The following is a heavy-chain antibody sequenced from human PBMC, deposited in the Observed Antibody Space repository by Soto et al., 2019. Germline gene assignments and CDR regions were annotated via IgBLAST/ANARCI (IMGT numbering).Heavy chain of an antibody. Sequence: ASVKVSCKASGYTFSGYYIHWLRQAPGQGLEWMGWINPNSGGTNYAQKFQGRVTVTRDTPTSTAYIELSRLTSDDTAVYYCARSLTEGYCTITGCYTRPLYGMDVWGQGTTVTVSS. CDR3: ARSLTEGYCTITGCYTRPLYGMDV. CDR1: GYTFSGYY. D-gene: IGHD2-2*02. V-gene: IGHV1-2*02. CDR2: INPNSGGT. J-gene: IGHJ6*02.